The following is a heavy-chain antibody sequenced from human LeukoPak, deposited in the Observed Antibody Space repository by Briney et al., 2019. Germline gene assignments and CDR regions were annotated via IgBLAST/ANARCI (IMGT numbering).Heavy chain of an antibody. CDR2: IRYDGSNK. CDR3: AKGWDYYVDY. V-gene: IGHV3-30*02. J-gene: IGHJ4*02. D-gene: IGHD1-26*01. CDR1: GFTLSSYW. Sequence: GGSLRLSCAASGFTLSSYWMGWVRQAPGKGLEWVAFIRYDGSNKDYAESVKGRFTTSRDNTKNTLYLQVNTLRPEDTAVYYCAKGWDYYVDYWGQGTLVTVSS.